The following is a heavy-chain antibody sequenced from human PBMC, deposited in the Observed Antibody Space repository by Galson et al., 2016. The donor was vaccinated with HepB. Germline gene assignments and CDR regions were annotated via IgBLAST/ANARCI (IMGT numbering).Heavy chain of an antibody. J-gene: IGHJ4*02. D-gene: IGHD3-3*01. CDR3: VRSPPGSGYFLLYYFEY. CDR1: GFSVSSNY. CDR2: IYSRGNT. Sequence: SRRLSGAASGFSVSSNYLSWVRQVPGKGLEWVSVIYSRGNTYYADSVKGRFTLSRDSSKNTLYLQMDSLRAEDTAMYYCVRSPPGSGYFLLYYFEYWGQGTPVTVSS. V-gene: IGHV3-53*01.